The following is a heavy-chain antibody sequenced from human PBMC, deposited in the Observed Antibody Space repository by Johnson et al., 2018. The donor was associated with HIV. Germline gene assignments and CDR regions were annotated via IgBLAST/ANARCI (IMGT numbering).Heavy chain of an antibody. CDR3: AKAFSTFHDAFDI. V-gene: IGHV3-9*01. CDR2: ISWNSGSI. Sequence: VYLVESGGGLVQPGRSLRLSCAASGFTFDDYAMHWVRHAPGKGLEWVSGISWNSGSIGYADSVKGRFTISRDNSKNTLFLQMNSLRAEDTAVYFCAKAFSTFHDAFDIWGQGTMVTVSS. D-gene: IGHD2/OR15-2a*01. J-gene: IGHJ3*02. CDR1: GFTFDDYA.